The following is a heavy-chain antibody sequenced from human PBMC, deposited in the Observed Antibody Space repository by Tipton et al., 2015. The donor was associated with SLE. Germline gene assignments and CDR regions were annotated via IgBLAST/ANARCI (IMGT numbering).Heavy chain of an antibody. CDR3: AGGASSPGATGF. D-gene: IGHD2-8*02. Sequence: TLSLTCSVSGGSTSSPYWCWIRQTPGKGLEWIGSISHSGITYYNPSPQSRVTIPIDTSKNQFSLKLTSVTAADTAFYYCAGGASSPGATGFWGQGTLVTVSS. CDR2: ISHSGIT. J-gene: IGHJ1*01. V-gene: IGHV4-39*07. CDR1: GGSTSSPY.